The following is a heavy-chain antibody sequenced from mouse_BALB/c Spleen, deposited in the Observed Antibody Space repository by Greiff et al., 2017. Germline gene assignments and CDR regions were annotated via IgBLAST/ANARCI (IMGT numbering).Heavy chain of an antibody. J-gene: IGHJ4*01. V-gene: IGHV1S81*02. CDR3: ARGSYGSYAMDD. CDR1: GYTFTSYW. D-gene: IGHD1-1*01. CDR2: INPSNGRT. Sequence: QVQLQQPGAELVKPGASVKLSCKASGYTFTSYWMHWVKQRPGQGLEWIGEINPSNGRTNYNEKFKSKATLTVDKSSSTAYMQLSSLTSEDSAVYYCARGSYGSYAMDDWGQGTSVTVSS.